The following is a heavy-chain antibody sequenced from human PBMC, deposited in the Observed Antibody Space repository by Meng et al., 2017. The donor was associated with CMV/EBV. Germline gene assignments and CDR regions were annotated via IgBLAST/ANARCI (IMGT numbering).Heavy chain of an antibody. V-gene: IGHV3-21*01. CDR1: GFTFSSYA. J-gene: IGHJ6*02. CDR3: ARDAPGSGSYYIPALSRNYGMDV. Sequence: SCAASGFTFSSYAMHWVRQAPGKGLEWVSSISSSSSYIYYADSVKGRFTISRDNAKNSLYLQMNSLRAEDTAVYYCARDAPGSGSYYIPALSRNYGMDVWGQGTTVTVSS. D-gene: IGHD3-10*01. CDR2: ISSSSSYI.